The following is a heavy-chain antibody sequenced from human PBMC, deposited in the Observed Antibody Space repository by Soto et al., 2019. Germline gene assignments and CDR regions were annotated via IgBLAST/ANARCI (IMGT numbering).Heavy chain of an antibody. V-gene: IGHV4-4*02. CDR3: ASRTYAMDV. Sequence: QVQLQESGPGLVKPSGTLSLXCAVSGGSISSSNWWSWVRQPPGKGLEWIGEIFHNGNTYSNPSLTGRVTMSVDKSKNQFSLNLNSVTAADTAVYYCASRTYAMDVWGQGTTVTVSS. J-gene: IGHJ6*02. CDR2: IFHNGNT. CDR1: GGSISSSNW.